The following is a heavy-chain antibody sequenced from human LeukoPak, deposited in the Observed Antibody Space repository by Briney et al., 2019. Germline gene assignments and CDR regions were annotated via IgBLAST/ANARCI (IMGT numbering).Heavy chain of an antibody. Sequence: AETLTLTCTVSGSSFSSYYWSWIRQPPGKGLEWIGYIYYSRTTYYNASLKSRLTMSVDTSKNHLPLRLSSLIDADTALYYCVKEFYSPHYWGQGTRVIVSS. CDR1: GSSFSSYY. D-gene: IGHD4-11*01. CDR3: VKEFYSPHY. J-gene: IGHJ4*02. CDR2: IYYSRTT. V-gene: IGHV4-59*01.